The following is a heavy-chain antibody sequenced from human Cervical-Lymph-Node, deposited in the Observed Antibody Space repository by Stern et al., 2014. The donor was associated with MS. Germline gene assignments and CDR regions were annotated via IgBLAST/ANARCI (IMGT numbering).Heavy chain of an antibody. V-gene: IGHV3-9*01. J-gene: IGHJ5*02. CDR2: ISWNSGSI. Sequence: EVQLVESGGGLVQPGRSLRLSCAASGFTFDDYAMHWVRQAPGKGLEWVSGISWNSGSIGYADSVKGRFTISRDNAKNSLYLQMNSLRAEDTALYYCAKGHSSSWLNWFDPWGQGTLVTVSS. D-gene: IGHD6-13*01. CDR3: AKGHSSSWLNWFDP. CDR1: GFTFDDYA.